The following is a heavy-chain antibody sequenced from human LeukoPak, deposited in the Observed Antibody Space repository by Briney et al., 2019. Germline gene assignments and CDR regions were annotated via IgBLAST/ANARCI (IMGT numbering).Heavy chain of an antibody. V-gene: IGHV3-7*01. CDR3: ASQSYARFDP. Sequence: GGSLRLSCAASGFTFSSKWMSWVRQAPGKGLEWVGNIQPDGSEQYPVDSVKGRFAITRDNARNSLFLQMNSLRVEDTAVYYCASQSYARFDPWGQGTLVTVSS. J-gene: IGHJ5*02. CDR1: GFTFSSKW. D-gene: IGHD3-16*01. CDR2: IQPDGSEQ.